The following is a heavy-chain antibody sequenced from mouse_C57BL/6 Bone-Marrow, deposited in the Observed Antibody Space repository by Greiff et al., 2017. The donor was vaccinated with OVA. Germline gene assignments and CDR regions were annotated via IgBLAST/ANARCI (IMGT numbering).Heavy chain of an antibody. CDR3: ARGESHYAMDY. CDR2: IYPRSGNT. V-gene: IGHV1-81*01. CDR1: GYTFTSYG. Sequence: QVQLQQSGAELARPGASVKLSCKASGYTFTSYGISWVKQRTGKGLEWIGEIYPRSGNTYYTEKFKGKATLTADKTSSTAYMEFRSLTADDFSVYFCARGESHYAMDYWGQGTSVTVSS. J-gene: IGHJ4*01.